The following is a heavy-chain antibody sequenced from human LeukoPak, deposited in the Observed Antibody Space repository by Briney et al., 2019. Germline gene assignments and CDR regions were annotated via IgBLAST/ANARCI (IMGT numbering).Heavy chain of an antibody. Sequence: GRSLRLPCTASGFTFDDYVMHWVRQVPGKGLEWVSGITWNSGTIDYAEFVKGRFTISRDNAKNSLYLQMDSLRTEDTALYYCARDVSATYYYTLDVWGRGTTVTVSS. CDR2: ITWNSGTI. CDR3: ARDVSATYYYTLDV. D-gene: IGHD5/OR15-5a*01. J-gene: IGHJ6*02. CDR1: GFTFDDYV. V-gene: IGHV3-9*01.